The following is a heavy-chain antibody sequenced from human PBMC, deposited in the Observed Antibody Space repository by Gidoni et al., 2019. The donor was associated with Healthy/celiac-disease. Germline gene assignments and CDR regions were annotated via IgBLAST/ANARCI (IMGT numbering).Heavy chain of an antibody. CDR3: ARDYYGDPYFDY. D-gene: IGHD4-17*01. CDR2: IYYSGST. V-gene: IGHV4-59*01. CDR1: GGSISSYY. J-gene: IGHJ4*02. Sequence: QVQLQESGPGLVKPSETLSLTCTVSGGSISSYYWCWIRQPPGKGLEWIGYIYYSGSTNYNPSLKSRVTISVDTSKNQCSLKLSSVTAADTAVYYCARDYYGDPYFDYWGQGTLVTVSS.